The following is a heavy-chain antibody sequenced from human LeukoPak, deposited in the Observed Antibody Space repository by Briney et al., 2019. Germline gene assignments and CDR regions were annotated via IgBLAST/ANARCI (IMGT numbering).Heavy chain of an antibody. V-gene: IGHV4-30-4*01. CDR2: IYYSGST. CDR1: GGSISSGDYY. Sequence: SETLSLTCTVSGGSISSGDYYWSWIRQPPGKGLEWIGYIYYSGSTYYNPSLKSRVTISVDTSKNQFSLKLSSVTATDTAVYYCARAPLAGIAVAGTLGYFDYWGQGTLVTVSS. D-gene: IGHD6-19*01. CDR3: ARAPLAGIAVAGTLGYFDY. J-gene: IGHJ4*02.